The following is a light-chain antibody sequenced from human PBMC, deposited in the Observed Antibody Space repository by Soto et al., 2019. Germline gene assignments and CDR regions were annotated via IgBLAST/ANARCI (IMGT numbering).Light chain of an antibody. Sequence: AIQMTQSPSSLSASVGDRVTITCRASHAIRNDLGWYQQRPGKAPRLLIYAASRLQSGVPPRFSGSGGGTDFTLTISSLQPEDFATYYCLQDYNDPPTFGQGTKVEIK. CDR3: LQDYNDPPT. CDR2: AAS. J-gene: IGKJ1*01. CDR1: HAIRND. V-gene: IGKV1-6*01.